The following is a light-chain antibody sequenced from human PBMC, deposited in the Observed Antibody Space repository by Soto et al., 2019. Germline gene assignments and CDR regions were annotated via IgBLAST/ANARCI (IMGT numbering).Light chain of an antibody. CDR2: DVS. CDR3: SSYTGSSLLV. CDR1: SSDVGAYNY. V-gene: IGLV2-14*01. J-gene: IGLJ3*02. Sequence: QSALTQPASVSGSPGQSITISCTGTSSDVGAYNYVSWYQQHPGKAPKLMIYDVSNRPSGVSSRFSGSRSGNTASLTISGLQAEDEADYYCSSYTGSSLLVFGGGTKVTVL.